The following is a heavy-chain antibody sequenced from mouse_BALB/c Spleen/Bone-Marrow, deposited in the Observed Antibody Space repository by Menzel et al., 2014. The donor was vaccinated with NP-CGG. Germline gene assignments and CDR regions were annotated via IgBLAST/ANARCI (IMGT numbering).Heavy chain of an antibody. D-gene: IGHD2-2*01. V-gene: IGHV1-69*02. Sequence: QVQLQQSGAELVRPGASVKLSCKASGYTFTNYWINWVKQRPGQGLEWIGNIYPSDSYTNYNQKFTDKATLTVDKSSSTAYMQLSGPTSEDSAVYYCTRWLPYAMDYWGQGTSVTGSS. CDR2: IYPSDSYT. J-gene: IGHJ4*01. CDR1: GYTFTNYW. CDR3: TRWLPYAMDY.